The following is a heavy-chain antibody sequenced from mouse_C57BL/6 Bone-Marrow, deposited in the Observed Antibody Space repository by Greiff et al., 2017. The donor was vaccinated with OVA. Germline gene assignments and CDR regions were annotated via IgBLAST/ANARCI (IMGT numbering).Heavy chain of an antibody. CDR3: ARLTTVVDWYFDV. J-gene: IGHJ1*03. Sequence: KESCKASGYTFTSYWMQWVKQRPGQGLEWIGEIDPSDSYTNYNQKFKGKSTLTVDTSSSTAYMQLSSLTSEDSAVYYCARLTTVVDWYFDVWGTGTTVTVSS. CDR1: GYTFTSYW. D-gene: IGHD1-1*01. V-gene: IGHV1-50*01. CDR2: IDPSDSYT.